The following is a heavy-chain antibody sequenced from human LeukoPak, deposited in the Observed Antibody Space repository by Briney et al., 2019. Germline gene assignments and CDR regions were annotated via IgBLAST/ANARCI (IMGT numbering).Heavy chain of an antibody. D-gene: IGHD6-6*01. CDR2: INHSGST. CDR3: ARAVLRAARPFP. Sequence: GSLRLSCAASGFTVSSNYMSWVRQPPGKGLEWIGEINHSGSTNHNPSLKSRVTISVDTSKNQFSLKLSSVTAADTAVYYCARAVLRAARPFPWGQGTLVTVSS. J-gene: IGHJ5*02. CDR1: GFTVSSNY. V-gene: IGHV4-34*08.